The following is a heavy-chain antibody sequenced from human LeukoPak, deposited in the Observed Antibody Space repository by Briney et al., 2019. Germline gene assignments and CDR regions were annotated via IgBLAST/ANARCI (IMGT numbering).Heavy chain of an antibody. J-gene: IGHJ5*02. Sequence: KSRGSLRLSCAASRFTFSRYSMSWVRQAPGKGLEWVSSISSSSSYINYADSVKGRFTISRDNAKNSLYLQMDSLRAEDTAVYYCARDRMGFDPWGQGTLVTVSS. CDR1: RFTFSRYS. V-gene: IGHV3-21*01. D-gene: IGHD5-24*01. CDR3: ARDRMGFDP. CDR2: ISSSSSYI.